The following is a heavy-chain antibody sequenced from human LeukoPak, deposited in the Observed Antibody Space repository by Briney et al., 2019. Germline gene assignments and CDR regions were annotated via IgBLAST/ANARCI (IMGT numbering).Heavy chain of an antibody. CDR1: AASFSSSTYY. CDR3: ARHAGGIAAAGTRPFDY. Sequence: PSETLSLTSTLYAASFSSSTYYWGWIRQPPGKGLEWTGSISYSGCSYYNTSIKSRVTMSVVTSKNQFSLKLRSVTAADTAVYYCARHAGGIAAAGTRPFDYWGQGTLVTVSS. V-gene: IGHV4-39*01. J-gene: IGHJ4*02. CDR2: ISYSGCS. D-gene: IGHD6-13*01.